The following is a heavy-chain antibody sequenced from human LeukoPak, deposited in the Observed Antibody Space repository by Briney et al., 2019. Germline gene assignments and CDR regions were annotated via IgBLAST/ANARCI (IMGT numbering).Heavy chain of an antibody. V-gene: IGHV4-34*01. Sequence: SETLSLTCAVYGGSFSNYYWSWIRQPPGKGLEWIGEINHSGSTNYNPSLKSRVTISVDTSKNQFSLKLSSVTAADTAVYYCARGRRYYDFWSGYYYDYWGQGTLVTVSS. CDR3: ARGRRYYDFWSGYYYDY. CDR1: GGSFSNYY. D-gene: IGHD3-3*01. J-gene: IGHJ4*02. CDR2: INHSGST.